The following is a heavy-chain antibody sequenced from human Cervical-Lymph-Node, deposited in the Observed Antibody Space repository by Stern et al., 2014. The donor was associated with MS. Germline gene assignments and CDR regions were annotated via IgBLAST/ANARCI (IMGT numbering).Heavy chain of an antibody. CDR2: IIPILGTA. V-gene: IGHV1-69*01. J-gene: IGHJ6*02. CDR3: ATRYCRSASCYGTRINGLYDYYAMDV. D-gene: IGHD2-2*01. CDR1: GGTFTKYT. Sequence: QMQLVQSGAEVKKPGSSVKVSCKASGGTFTKYTFSWVRQAPGQGLEWMGGIIPILGTANFAKKFQGRVRFTADESRSTAYMELSGLTSADTAVYYCATRYCRSASCYGTRINGLYDYYAMDVWGRGTTVTVSS.